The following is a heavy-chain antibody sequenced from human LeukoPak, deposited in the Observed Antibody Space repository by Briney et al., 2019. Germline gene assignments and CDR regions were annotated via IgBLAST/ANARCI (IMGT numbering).Heavy chain of an antibody. J-gene: IGHJ4*02. CDR1: GFSLSTSGVG. CDR2: IYWDDDK. CDR3: AHRARILTGYPNYYFDY. Sequence: VSGPALVKPTQTLTLTCTFSGFSLSTSGVGVGWIRQPPGKALEWLALIYWDDDKRYSPSLKSRLTITKDTSKNQVVLTMTNMDPVDTATYYCAHRARILTGYPNYYFDYWGQGTLVTVSS. V-gene: IGHV2-5*02. D-gene: IGHD3-9*01.